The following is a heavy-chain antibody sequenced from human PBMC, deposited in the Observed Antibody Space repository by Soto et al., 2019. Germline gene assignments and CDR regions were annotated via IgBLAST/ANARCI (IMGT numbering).Heavy chain of an antibody. CDR1: GYTFTSYG. D-gene: IGHD3-16*02. J-gene: IGHJ4*02. CDR3: ARKKFSIYVYFGGSYLYRVFFDY. CDR2: ISAYNGNT. Sequence: ASVKVSCKASGYTFTSYGISWVRQAPGQGLEWMGWISAYNGNTNYAQKLQGRVTMTTDTSASTAYMELRSLRSDDTAVYYCARKKFSIYVYFGGSYLYRVFFDYGGQGPRVTVPS. V-gene: IGHV1-18*01.